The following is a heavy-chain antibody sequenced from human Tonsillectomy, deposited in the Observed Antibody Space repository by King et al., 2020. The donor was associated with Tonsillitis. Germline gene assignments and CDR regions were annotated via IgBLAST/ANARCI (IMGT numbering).Heavy chain of an antibody. V-gene: IGHV4-59*01. J-gene: IGHJ4*02. Sequence: VQLQESGPGLVKPSETLSLTCTVSGGSIWRSYWSWIRQPPGRGLEWIGYIYYSGSTSYNPSLQSRVTISVDTSKNQISLKLSSVTAADTADYYCAGDNYERSGYRGFFGFWGQGTLVSVSS. D-gene: IGHD3-22*01. CDR2: IYYSGST. CDR1: GGSIWRSY. CDR3: AGDNYERSGYRGFFGF.